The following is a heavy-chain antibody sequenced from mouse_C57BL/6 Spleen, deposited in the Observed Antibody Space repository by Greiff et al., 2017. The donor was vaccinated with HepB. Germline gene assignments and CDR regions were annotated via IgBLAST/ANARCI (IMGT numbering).Heavy chain of an antibody. J-gene: IGHJ1*03. CDR1: GFTFSSYG. CDR3: ARPLLLPRDWYFDV. D-gene: IGHD1-2*01. V-gene: IGHV5-6*01. Sequence: EVNLVESGGDLVKPGGSLKLSCAASGFTFSSYGMSWVRQTPDKRLEWVATISSGGSYTYYPDSVKGRFTISRDNAKNTLYLQMSSLKSEDTAMYYCARPLLLPRDWYFDVWGTGTTVTVSS. CDR2: ISSGGSYT.